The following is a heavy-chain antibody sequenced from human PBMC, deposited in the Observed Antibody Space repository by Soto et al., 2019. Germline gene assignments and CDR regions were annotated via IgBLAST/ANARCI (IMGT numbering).Heavy chain of an antibody. CDR3: ARVGDSSGYYYVEMATIFDY. V-gene: IGHV4-61*01. CDR2: IYYSGST. J-gene: IGHJ4*02. CDR1: GGSVSSGSYY. D-gene: IGHD3-22*01. Sequence: SETLSLTCNVSGGSVSSGSYYWSWIRQPPGKGLEWIGYIYYSGSTNYNPSLKSRVTISVDTSKNQFSLKLSSVTAADTAVYYCARVGDSSGYYYVEMATIFDYWGQGTLVTVSS.